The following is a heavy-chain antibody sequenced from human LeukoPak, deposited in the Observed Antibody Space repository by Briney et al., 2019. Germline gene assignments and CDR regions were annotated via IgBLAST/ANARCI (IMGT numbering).Heavy chain of an antibody. D-gene: IGHD3-22*01. CDR2: INPNSGGT. J-gene: IGHJ4*02. Sequence: ASVRVSCKASGYTFTCYYMHWVGQAPRQGLEWMGWINPNSGGTNYAQKFQGRVTMTRDTSIRTAYMELSRLRSDDTGVYYCARVAIYYDSSGYYEDWGQGPLVTVSS. CDR3: ARVAIYYDSSGYYED. V-gene: IGHV1-2*02. CDR1: GYTFTCYY.